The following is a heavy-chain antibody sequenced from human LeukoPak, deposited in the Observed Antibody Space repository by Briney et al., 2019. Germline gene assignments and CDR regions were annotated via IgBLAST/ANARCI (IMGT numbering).Heavy chain of an antibody. Sequence: ASVKVSCKASGYTFTSYGISWVRQAPGQGLEWMGWISAYNGNTNYAQKLQGRVTMTTDTSTSTAYMELRSLRSDDTAVYYCAKDGGGYDTSGYYYGDYWGQGTLVTVFS. D-gene: IGHD3-22*01. CDR3: AKDGGGYDTSGYYYGDY. CDR2: ISAYNGNT. CDR1: GYTFTSYG. J-gene: IGHJ4*02. V-gene: IGHV1-18*01.